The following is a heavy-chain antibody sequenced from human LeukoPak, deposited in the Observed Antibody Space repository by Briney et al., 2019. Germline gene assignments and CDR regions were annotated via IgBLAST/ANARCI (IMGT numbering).Heavy chain of an antibody. D-gene: IGHD3-10*01. Sequence: SVKVSCKASGGTFSSYAISWVRQAPGQGLEWMGGIIPIFGTASYAQKFQGRVTIAADESTSTAYMELSSLRSEDTAVYYCARTETPYGSGSYYPYWGQGTLVTVSS. CDR1: GGTFSSYA. CDR3: ARTETPYGSGSYYPY. J-gene: IGHJ4*02. CDR2: IIPIFGTA. V-gene: IGHV1-69*13.